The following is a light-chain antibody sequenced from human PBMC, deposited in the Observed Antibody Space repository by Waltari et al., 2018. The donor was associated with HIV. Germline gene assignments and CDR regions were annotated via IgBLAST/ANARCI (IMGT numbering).Light chain of an antibody. CDR1: AGDFVVYTF. J-gene: IGLJ2*01. CDR2: DVD. Sequence: AVTQPASVSGLPGQSTTISCTGDAGDFVVYTFVSCYQQPSGKPPSLILYDVDSRASGVSYRFSGSMSGNTASLTISGLRAEDEGHYYCASFTGDNTVIFGGGTEVTV. V-gene: IGLV2-14*03. CDR3: ASFTGDNTVI.